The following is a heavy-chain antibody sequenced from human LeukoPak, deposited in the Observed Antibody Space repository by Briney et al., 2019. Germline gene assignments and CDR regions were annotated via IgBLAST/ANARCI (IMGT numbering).Heavy chain of an antibody. D-gene: IGHD3-10*01. CDR2: IRYDGSNK. Sequence: GGSLRLSCAASGFTFSSYGMHWVRQAPGKGLEWVAFIRYDGSNKYYADSVKGRFTISRDNSKNTLYLQMNSLRAEDTAVYYCAKDGKLGFGEFYFDYWGQGTQVTVSS. J-gene: IGHJ4*02. V-gene: IGHV3-30*02. CDR3: AKDGKLGFGEFYFDY. CDR1: GFTFSSYG.